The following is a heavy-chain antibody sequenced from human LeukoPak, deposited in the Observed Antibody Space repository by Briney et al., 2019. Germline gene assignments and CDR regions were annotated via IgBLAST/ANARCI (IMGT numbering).Heavy chain of an antibody. D-gene: IGHD3-22*01. Sequence: GGSLRLSCAASGFTFSSYAMHWVRQAPGKGLEWVAVISYDGSNKYYADSVKGRFTISRDNSKNTLYLQMNSLRAEDMAVYYCARGGSRAYYDSSGYVTAEYFQHWGQGTLVTVSS. CDR2: ISYDGSNK. CDR1: GFTFSSYA. CDR3: ARGGSRAYYDSSGYVTAEYFQH. J-gene: IGHJ1*01. V-gene: IGHV3-30-3*01.